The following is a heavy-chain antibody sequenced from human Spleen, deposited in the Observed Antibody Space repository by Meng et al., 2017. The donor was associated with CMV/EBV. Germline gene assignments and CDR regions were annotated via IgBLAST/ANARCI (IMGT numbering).Heavy chain of an antibody. J-gene: IGHJ5*02. V-gene: IGHV3-7*01. CDR1: GFTFTAHW. CDR3: ARAEAAAGTNNWFDP. Sequence: GESLKISCAASGFTFTAHWMSWVRQAPGKGLEWVAIIKEDGSEEYYVDSVKGRFTISRDNARNSLYLQMNSLRAEDTAIYYCARAEAAAGTNNWFDPWGQGTLVTVSS. D-gene: IGHD6-13*01. CDR2: IKEDGSEE.